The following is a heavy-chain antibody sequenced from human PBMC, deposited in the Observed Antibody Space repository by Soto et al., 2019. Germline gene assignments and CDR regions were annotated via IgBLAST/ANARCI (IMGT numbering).Heavy chain of an antibody. CDR2: IYYSGST. J-gene: IGHJ6*03. CDR3: ARVNVVVPAGPSPLMDV. D-gene: IGHD2-2*01. V-gene: IGHV4-31*03. Sequence: QVQLQESGPGLVKPSQTLSLTCTVSGGSISSGGYYWSWIRQHPGKGLEWIGYIYYSGSTYYNPSLKSRVTISVDTSKNQFSLKLSSVTAADTAVYYCARVNVVVPAGPSPLMDVWGKGTTVTVSS. CDR1: GGSISSGGYY.